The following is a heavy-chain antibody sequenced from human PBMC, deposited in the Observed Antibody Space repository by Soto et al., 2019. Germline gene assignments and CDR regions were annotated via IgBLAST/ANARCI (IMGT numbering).Heavy chain of an antibody. CDR3: ARDSGYYGSGTYPCDV. CDR2: IWYDGSEK. V-gene: IGHV3-33*01. CDR1: GFTFNTYG. Sequence: GGSLRLSCAASGFTFNTYGMHWVRQAPGKGLEWVAVIWYDGSEKHYADSVKGRFTISRDSSKNTLYPQMISLRAEDTAVYYCARDSGYYGSGTYPCDVWGQGTTVTVSS. J-gene: IGHJ6*02. D-gene: IGHD3-10*01.